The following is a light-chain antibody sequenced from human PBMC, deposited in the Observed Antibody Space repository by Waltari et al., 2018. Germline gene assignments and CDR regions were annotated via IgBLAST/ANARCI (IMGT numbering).Light chain of an antibody. Sequence: LVLTQSPSASASLGASVKLTCSLRSGYSSNVIAWLQQQPGKGPRYLMKVNSDGSHRKGDDIPDRFSASNSGTEYYLTISSLQSEDEADYYCQTGGHGTWVFGGGTKLTVL. CDR3: QTGGHGTWV. CDR2: VNSDGSH. J-gene: IGLJ3*02. CDR1: SGYSSNV. V-gene: IGLV4-69*01.